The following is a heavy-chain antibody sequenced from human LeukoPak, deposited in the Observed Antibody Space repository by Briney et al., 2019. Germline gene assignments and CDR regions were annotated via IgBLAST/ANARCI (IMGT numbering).Heavy chain of an antibody. CDR1: GYTLTELS. CDR3: ATAVGRSGSYRRAHSYFDY. J-gene: IGHJ4*02. D-gene: IGHD1-26*01. CDR2: FDPEDGET. Sequence: ASVKVSCKVSGYTLTELSMHWVRQAPGKGLEWMGGFDPEDGETIYAQKFQGRVTMTEDTSTDTAYMELSSLRSEDTAVYYCATAVGRSGSYRRAHSYFDYWGQGTLVTVSS. V-gene: IGHV1-24*01.